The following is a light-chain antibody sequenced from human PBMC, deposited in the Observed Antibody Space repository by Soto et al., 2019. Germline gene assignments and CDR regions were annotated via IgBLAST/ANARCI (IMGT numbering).Light chain of an antibody. J-gene: IGLJ2*01. CDR3: LLSYNDGRRN. V-gene: IGLV7-46*01. CDR1: TGAVTSGHY. CDR2: DTS. Sequence: QAVVTQEPSLTVSPGGTVTLTCGSSTGAVTSGHYPYWFQQKPGQAPRTLIYDTSNKHSWTPARFSGSLLGGKAALTLSGAQPEDEAEYYCLLSYNDGRRNFGGGTQLTVL.